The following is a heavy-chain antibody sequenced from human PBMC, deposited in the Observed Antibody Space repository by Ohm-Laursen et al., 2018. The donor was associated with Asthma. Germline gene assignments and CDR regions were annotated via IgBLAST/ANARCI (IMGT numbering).Heavy chain of an antibody. J-gene: IGHJ2*01. CDR1: GFSLSSYA. CDR2: ISGSGGST. CDR3: AKDHRTVKPNWYFDL. D-gene: IGHD4-17*01. Sequence: SLRLSCAASGFSLSSYAMTWVRQAPGKGLEWVSAISGSGGSTYYADSVKGRFTISRDNSKNTLYLQMNSLRAEDTAVYYCAKDHRTVKPNWYFDLWGRGTLVTVSS. V-gene: IGHV3-23*01.